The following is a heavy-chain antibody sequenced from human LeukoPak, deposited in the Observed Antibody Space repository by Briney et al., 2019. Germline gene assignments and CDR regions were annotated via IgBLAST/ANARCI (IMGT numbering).Heavy chain of an antibody. CDR2: ISYDGSNK. Sequence: PGRSLRLSCAASGFTFSSYGMHWVRQAPGKGLEWVAVISYDGSNKYYADSVKGRFTISRDNSKNTLYLQMNSLRAEDTAVYYCARRQYYYDSSGYYGWFDPWGQGTLVTVSS. CDR1: GFTFSSYG. D-gene: IGHD3-22*01. J-gene: IGHJ5*02. V-gene: IGHV3-30*03. CDR3: ARRQYYYDSSGYYGWFDP.